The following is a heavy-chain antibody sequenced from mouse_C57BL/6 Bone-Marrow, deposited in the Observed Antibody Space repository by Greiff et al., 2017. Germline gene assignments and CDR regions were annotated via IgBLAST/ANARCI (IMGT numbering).Heavy chain of an antibody. CDR1: GYTFTSSG. V-gene: IGHV1-81*01. CDR2: ICPRSGNT. CDR3: AREAITTVVATDWYFDV. Sequence: QVQLQQSGAELARPGASVKLSCKASGYTFTSSGISWVKQRTGQGLEWIGEICPRSGNTYYNEKFKGKATLTADKSSSTAYMELRSLTSEDSAVYFCAREAITTVVATDWYFDVWGTGTTVTVSS. J-gene: IGHJ1*03. D-gene: IGHD1-1*01.